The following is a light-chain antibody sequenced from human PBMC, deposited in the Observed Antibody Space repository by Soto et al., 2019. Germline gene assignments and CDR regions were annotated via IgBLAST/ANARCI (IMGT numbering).Light chain of an antibody. CDR2: QTS. Sequence: EIVLTQSPATLSSFPGDRFTLSCRASQYINTRLAWYQHRPGQSPRLPIYQTSLRAAGIPARFSASGSGTDFTLTISDVQPEDFALYYCHQRQSWPRTFGQGTKGDIK. V-gene: IGKV3-11*01. CDR3: HQRQSWPRT. CDR1: QYINTR. J-gene: IGKJ1*01.